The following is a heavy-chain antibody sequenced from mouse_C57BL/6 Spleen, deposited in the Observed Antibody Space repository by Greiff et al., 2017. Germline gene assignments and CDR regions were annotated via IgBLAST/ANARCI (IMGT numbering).Heavy chain of an antibody. CDR3: ARGGDYDGFAY. J-gene: IGHJ3*01. CDR2: INPGSGGT. Sequence: QVQLQQSGAELVRPGTSVKVSCKASGYAFTNYLIEWVKQRPGQGLEWIGVINPGSGGTNYNETFKGKATLTADKSSSTAYMQLSSLTSEDSAVYFCARGGDYDGFAYWGQGTLVTVSA. V-gene: IGHV1-54*01. CDR1: GYAFTNYL. D-gene: IGHD2-4*01.